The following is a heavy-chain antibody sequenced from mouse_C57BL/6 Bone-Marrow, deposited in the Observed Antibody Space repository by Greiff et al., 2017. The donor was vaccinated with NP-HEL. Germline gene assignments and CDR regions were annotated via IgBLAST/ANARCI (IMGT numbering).Heavy chain of an antibody. J-gene: IGHJ3*01. CDR1: GFTFSSYA. CDR3: ARVRLYGSSPWFAY. CDR2: ISDGGSYT. V-gene: IGHV5-4*03. D-gene: IGHD1-1*01. Sequence: EVKLVESGGGLVKPGGSLKLSCAASGFTFSSYAMSWVRQTPEKRLEWVATISDGGSYTYYPDNVKGRFTISRDNAKNNLYLQMSHLKSEDTAMYYCARVRLYGSSPWFAYWGQGTLVTVSA.